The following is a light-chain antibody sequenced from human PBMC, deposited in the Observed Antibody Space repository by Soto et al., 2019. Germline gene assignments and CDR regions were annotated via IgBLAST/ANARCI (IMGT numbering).Light chain of an antibody. CDR2: DAS. Sequence: VFPACPSTLVLSPRGRATLSWGVSQSVSSSYLAWYQQKPGLAPRLLSYDASSRATGIPDRFSGSGSGTDFTLTISRLEPEDFAGYYCQQYVSAPLSCGGGTKGDIK. CDR1: QSVSSSY. V-gene: IGKV3D-20*01. CDR3: QQYVSAPLS. J-gene: IGKJ4*01.